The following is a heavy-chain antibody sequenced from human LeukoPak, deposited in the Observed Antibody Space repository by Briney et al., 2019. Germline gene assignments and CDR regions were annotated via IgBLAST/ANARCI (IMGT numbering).Heavy chain of an antibody. CDR1: GYTFTSYG. CDR3: ARDRATYYYGSGSYPDY. CDR2: ISAYNGNT. Sequence: ASVKVSCKASGYTFTSYGISWVRQAPGQGLEWMGWISAYNGNTNYAQKLQGRVTMTTDTSTSTAYMELGSLRSDDTAVYYCARDRATYYYGSGSYPDYWGQGTLVTVST. V-gene: IGHV1-18*01. D-gene: IGHD3-10*01. J-gene: IGHJ4*02.